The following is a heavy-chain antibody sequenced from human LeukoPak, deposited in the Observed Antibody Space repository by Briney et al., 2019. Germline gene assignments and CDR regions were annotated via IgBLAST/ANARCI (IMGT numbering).Heavy chain of an antibody. V-gene: IGHV1-2*02. J-gene: IGHJ4*02. CDR3: ARESSLVVPAATSGDFDY. CDR2: INPNRGGT. Sequence: GASVKVSCTASGYTFTVYYMHWVRQAPGQGLEWMGWINPNRGGTNYAQKFQGRVTMTRDTSISTAYMELSRLRSDDTAVYYCARESSLVVPAATSGDFDYWGQGTLVTVSS. CDR1: GYTFTVYY. D-gene: IGHD2-2*01.